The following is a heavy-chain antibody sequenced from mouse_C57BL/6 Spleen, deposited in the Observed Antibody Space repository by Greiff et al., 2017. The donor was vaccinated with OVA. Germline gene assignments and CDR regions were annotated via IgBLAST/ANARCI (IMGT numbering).Heavy chain of an antibody. J-gene: IGHJ2*01. D-gene: IGHD1-1*01. V-gene: IGHV2-9-1*01. Sequence: QVQLQQSGPGLVAPSQSLSITCTVSGFSLTSYAISWVRQPPGKGLEWLGVIWTGGGTNYNSALNSRLSISNDNSTRNDFLQMNSLHTDDTARYSWARMPPDYYGSSYFDYWGQGTTLTVSS. CDR3: ARMPPDYYGSSYFDY. CDR1: GFSLTSYA. CDR2: IWTGGGT.